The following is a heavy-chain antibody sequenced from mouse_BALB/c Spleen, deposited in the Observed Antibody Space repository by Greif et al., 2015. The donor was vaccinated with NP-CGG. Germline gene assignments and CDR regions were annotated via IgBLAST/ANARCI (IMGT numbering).Heavy chain of an antibody. D-gene: IGHD2-4*01. CDR1: GFTFSSYA. V-gene: IGHV5-6-5*01. Sequence: EVHLVESGGGLVKPGGSLKLSCAASGFTFSSYAMSWVRQTPEKRLEWVASISSGGSTYYPDSVKGRFTISRDNARNILYLQMSSLRSEDTAMYYCARGPLLSTMITSFAYWGQGTLVTVSA. CDR2: ISSGGST. CDR3: ARGPLLSTMITSFAY. J-gene: IGHJ3*01.